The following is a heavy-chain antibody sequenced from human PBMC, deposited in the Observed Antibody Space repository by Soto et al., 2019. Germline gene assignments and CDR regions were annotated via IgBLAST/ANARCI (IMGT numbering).Heavy chain of an antibody. J-gene: IGHJ5*02. CDR2: ISAYTDNP. D-gene: IGHD2-2*01. Sequence: QVQLVQSGAEVKKPGASVKVSCRASGYTFTNFGVTWVRRAPGQGLEWMGWISAYTDNPNYAQKFQGRVTMTIDTSTSIAYMDLRSLTSADEPIYYCARVMPGVEACFDLWGQGTPVTVSS. CDR1: GYTFTNFG. V-gene: IGHV1-18*01. CDR3: ARVMPGVEACFDL.